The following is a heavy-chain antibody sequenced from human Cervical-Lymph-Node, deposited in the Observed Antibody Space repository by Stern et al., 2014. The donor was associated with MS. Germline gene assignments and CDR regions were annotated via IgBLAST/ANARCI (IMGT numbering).Heavy chain of an antibody. J-gene: IGHJ2*01. V-gene: IGHV1-24*01. D-gene: IGHD3-10*01. CDR1: GYTLTELS. CDR2: FDPEAGET. Sequence: QVQLVESGAEVKKPGASVKVSCKVSGYTLTELSMHWVRQAPGQGLEWMGGFDPEAGETIYAQKFQGRVTMTEDTSTDTAYMELSSLRSEDTAVYYCAGMVRDDWYFDLWGRGTLVTVSS. CDR3: AGMVRDDWYFDL.